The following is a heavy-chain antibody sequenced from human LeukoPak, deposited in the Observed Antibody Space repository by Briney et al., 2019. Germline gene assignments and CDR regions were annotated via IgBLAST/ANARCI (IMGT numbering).Heavy chain of an antibody. V-gene: IGHV4-31*03. CDR3: ARSAAGVVRFFDY. D-gene: IGHD4-23*01. J-gene: IGHJ4*02. CDR1: GGSISSGDYY. CDR2: IYYSGST. Sequence: SETLSLTCTVSGGSISSGDYYWSWIRQHPGKGLEWIGYIYYSGSTYYNPSLKSRITISLDTSKNQFSLRLSSVTAADTAVYCCARSAAGVVRFFDYWGQGTLVSVSS.